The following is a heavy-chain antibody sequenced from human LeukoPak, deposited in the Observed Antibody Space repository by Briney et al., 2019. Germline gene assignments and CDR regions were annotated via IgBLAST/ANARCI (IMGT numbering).Heavy chain of an antibody. V-gene: IGHV4-39*01. J-gene: IGHJ4*02. D-gene: IGHD5-18*01. CDR1: GGXLSSSSAY. Sequence: SETLSLTCTVSGGXLSSSSAYWGWIRQPPGTGLEWGGSIYYSKNTYYNPSLKSRVTISADTSKNQFSLTLGSVSATDTALYYCVSPRGFSYGYFDYWGQGTLVTVSS. CDR3: VSPRGFSYGYFDY. CDR2: IYYSKNT.